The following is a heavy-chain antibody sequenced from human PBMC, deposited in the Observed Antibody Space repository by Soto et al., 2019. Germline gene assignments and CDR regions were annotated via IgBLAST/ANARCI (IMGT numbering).Heavy chain of an antibody. D-gene: IGHD3-22*01. CDR1: GGSISSGGYS. CDR2: IYHSGST. J-gene: IGHJ4*02. CDR3: ARADSSGYALYYFDY. Sequence: QLQLQESGSGLVKPSQTLSLTCAVSGGSISSGGYSWSWIRQPPGKGLEWIGYIYHSGSTYYNPSLKIRVTISVDRSKNQFSLKLSSVTAADTAVYYCARADSSGYALYYFDYWGQGTLVTVSS. V-gene: IGHV4-30-2*01.